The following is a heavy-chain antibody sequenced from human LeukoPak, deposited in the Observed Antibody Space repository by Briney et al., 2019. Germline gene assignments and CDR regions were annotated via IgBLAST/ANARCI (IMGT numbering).Heavy chain of an antibody. D-gene: IGHD3-10*01. CDR1: GGSISSSSYY. Sequence: PSETLSLTCTVSGGSISSSSYYWGWTRHPPGKGLEWIGSIYYSGSTYYNPSLKSRVTISVDTSKNQFSLKLSSVTAADTAVYYCARHGYYGSGSHFDYWGQGTLVTVSS. V-gene: IGHV4-39*01. J-gene: IGHJ4*02. CDR3: ARHGYYGSGSHFDY. CDR2: IYYSGST.